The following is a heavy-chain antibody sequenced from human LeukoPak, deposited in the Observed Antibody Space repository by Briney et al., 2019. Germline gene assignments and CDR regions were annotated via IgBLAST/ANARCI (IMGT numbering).Heavy chain of an antibody. CDR1: GGSISSSSYY. Sequence: SETLSLTCTVSGGSISSSSYYWGWIRQPPGKGLEWIGSIYHSGSTYYHPSLKSRVTIAVETSKNQFSLKLSSVTAADKAVYYCARSCRILDIVATIRARLGGNGFDIWGQGTMVTVSS. V-gene: IGHV4-39*07. CDR2: IYHSGST. CDR3: ARSCRILDIVATIRARLGGNGFDI. J-gene: IGHJ3*02. D-gene: IGHD5-12*01.